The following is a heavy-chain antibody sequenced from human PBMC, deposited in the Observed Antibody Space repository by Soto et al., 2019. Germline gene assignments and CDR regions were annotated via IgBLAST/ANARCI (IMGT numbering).Heavy chain of an antibody. CDR2: IYCSGGT. CDR1: GVSMSSYS. Sequence: SETLPLTCTASGVSMSSYSWSWIRQPPGKGLEWVGYIYCSGGTSYNPSLKMRLTISVNTSKNQIPLKLSSVTTADTTVYYCPRGLYVDSSGYSFYFAYWGQGTLVTVS. D-gene: IGHD3-22*01. CDR3: PRGLYVDSSGYSFYFAY. V-gene: IGHV4-59*01. J-gene: IGHJ4*02.